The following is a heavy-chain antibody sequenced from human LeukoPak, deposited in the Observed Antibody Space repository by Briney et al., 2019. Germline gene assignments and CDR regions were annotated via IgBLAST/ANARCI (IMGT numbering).Heavy chain of an antibody. CDR1: GYSFTTYW. CDR2: IYPGDSDT. CDR3: ARRAASSPWNYFEY. D-gene: IGHD6-25*01. Sequence: GESLKISCKGSGYSFTTYWIGWVRQMPGKGLDWMGIIYPGDSDTRYSPSFQGQVSISADKSFSTAYLQWSSLKASDTAMYYCARRAASSPWNYFEYWGQGTLVTVSS. V-gene: IGHV5-51*01. J-gene: IGHJ4*02.